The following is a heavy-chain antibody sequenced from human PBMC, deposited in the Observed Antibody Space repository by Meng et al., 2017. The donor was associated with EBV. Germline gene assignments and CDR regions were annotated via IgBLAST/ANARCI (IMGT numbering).Heavy chain of an antibody. CDR2: LIPMSDAP. J-gene: IGHJ4*02. V-gene: IGHV1-69*01. Sequence: QWLQSWARVRKPGSAVKVSCKTSGGTFRSDAVSWVRQAPGQGLEWMGGLIPMSDAPHYAQKFQGRVTMTADESTNTHYMDLSGLRFEDTAVYYCASESGRGFTPDYWGQGTLVTVSS. CDR3: ASESGRGFTPDY. CDR1: GGTFRSDA. D-gene: IGHD3-10*01.